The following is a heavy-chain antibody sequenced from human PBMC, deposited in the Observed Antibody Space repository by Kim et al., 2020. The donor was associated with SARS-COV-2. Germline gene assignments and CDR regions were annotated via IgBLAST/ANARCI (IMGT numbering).Heavy chain of an antibody. D-gene: IGHD3-9*01. CDR1: GGTLSIFG. Sequence: SVKVSCKASGGTLSIFGISWVRQAPGQGLEWMGGIIAIFGTVNYAQKFQGRVTITADESTRTAYMELSSPRSDDTAVYYCATPDRTGSNHYYYGMDVWGQGTTVTVSS. CDR3: ATPDRTGSNHYYYGMDV. CDR2: IIAIFGTV. J-gene: IGHJ6*02. V-gene: IGHV1-69*13.